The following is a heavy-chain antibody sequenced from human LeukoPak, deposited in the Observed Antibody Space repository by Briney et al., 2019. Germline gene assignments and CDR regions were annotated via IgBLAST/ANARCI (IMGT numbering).Heavy chain of an antibody. CDR2: IYHSGST. CDR3: ARDPLSGYSYGLYI. D-gene: IGHD5-18*01. CDR1: GYSISSGYY. V-gene: IGHV4-38-2*02. Sequence: PSETLSLTCTVSGYSISSGYYWGWIRQPPGKGLEWIGSIYHSGSTSYNPSLKSRVTISVDTSKNQFSLKLSSVTAADTAVYYCARDPLSGYSYGLYIWGQGTMVTVSS. J-gene: IGHJ3*02.